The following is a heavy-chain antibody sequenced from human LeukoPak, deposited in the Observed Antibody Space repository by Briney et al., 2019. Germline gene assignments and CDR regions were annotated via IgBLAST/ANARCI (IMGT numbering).Heavy chain of an antibody. J-gene: IGHJ4*02. CDR2: IYHSGST. Sequence: SETLSLTCAVSGGSISSSNWWSWVRQPPGKGLEWIGEIYHSGSTNYNPSLKSRVTISVDTSKNQFSLKLSSVTAADTAVYYCARGLYYYDSSGYYAPIDYWGQGTLVTVSS. CDR1: GGSISSSNW. CDR3: ARGLYYYDSSGYYAPIDY. V-gene: IGHV4-4*02. D-gene: IGHD3-22*01.